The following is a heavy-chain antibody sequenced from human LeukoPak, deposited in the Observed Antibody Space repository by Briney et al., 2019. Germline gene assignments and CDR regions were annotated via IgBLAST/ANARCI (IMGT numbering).Heavy chain of an antibody. J-gene: IGHJ4*02. CDR3: ARDTRSYDTSGYYYFDY. V-gene: IGHV4-34*01. CDR1: GGSFSGYY. D-gene: IGHD3-22*01. CDR2: INHSGST. Sequence: SETLSLTCAVYGGSFSGYYWSWVRQPPGKGLEWIGEINHSGSTNYNPSLRSRVTISIDTSRNQFSLKLSSVTAADAAVYYCARDTRSYDTSGYYYFDYWGQGALVTVSS.